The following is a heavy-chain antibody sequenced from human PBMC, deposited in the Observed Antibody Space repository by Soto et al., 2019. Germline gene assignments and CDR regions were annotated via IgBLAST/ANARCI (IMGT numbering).Heavy chain of an antibody. CDR3: ARQDAFDV. J-gene: IGHJ3*01. V-gene: IGHV1-3*01. Sequence: QVQLVQSGAEVKKPGASVKVSSKASGYTFSSYGMHWVRQAPGHRLEWMGWINVGNGGTAYSQKFQPRVTITRDTTASTAYMELNSLISEDTAVYYCARQDAFDVWGQGTMVTVSS. CDR1: GYTFSSYG. CDR2: INVGNGGT.